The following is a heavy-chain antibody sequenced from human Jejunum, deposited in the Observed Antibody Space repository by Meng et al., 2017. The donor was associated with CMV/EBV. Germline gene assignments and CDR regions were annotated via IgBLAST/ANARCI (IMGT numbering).Heavy chain of an antibody. CDR2: ISSSGFYI. D-gene: IGHD4-17*01. Sequence: SGFTFSIYTINWVRQPPGKGLEWVSSISSSGFYIYYADSVKGRSTISRDNAKNSVYLQMSSLRAEDTAVYYCARVTGGDYDPFGFWGQGTMVTVSS. CDR3: ARVTGGDYDPFGF. CDR1: GFTFSIYT. V-gene: IGHV3-21*01. J-gene: IGHJ3*01.